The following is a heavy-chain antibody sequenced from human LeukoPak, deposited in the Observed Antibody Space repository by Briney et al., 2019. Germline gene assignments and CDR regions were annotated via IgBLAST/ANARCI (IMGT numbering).Heavy chain of an antibody. J-gene: IGHJ4*02. CDR2: IYISGST. CDR3: AGGGYSYGYDDDVEY. V-gene: IGHV4-59*11. D-gene: IGHD5-18*01. CDR1: GGSISSHY. Sequence: PSETLSLTRSVSGGSISSHYWSCVRDSPGKGLEWVGYIYISGSTNYNPSIKRRVTISVDTSKNQFSLKLTSVAAADTAVDDCAGGGYSYGYDDDVEYGGRGILVTVSA.